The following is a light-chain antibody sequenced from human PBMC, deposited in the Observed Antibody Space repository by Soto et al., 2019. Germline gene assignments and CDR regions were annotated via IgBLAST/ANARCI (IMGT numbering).Light chain of an antibody. CDR2: GAS. Sequence: EIVLTQSPGTLSLSPGERATLSCRASQSVSSRSLAWYQQKPGQAPRLLIYGASNRATGIPDRFSGSGSGTDFTLTISRLEPEDFAVYYCQQFGTSRLTFGGGTKVEIK. CDR1: QSVSSRS. CDR3: QQFGTSRLT. V-gene: IGKV3-20*01. J-gene: IGKJ4*01.